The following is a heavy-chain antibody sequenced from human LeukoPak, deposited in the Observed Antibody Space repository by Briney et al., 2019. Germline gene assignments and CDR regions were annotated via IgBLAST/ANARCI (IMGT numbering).Heavy chain of an antibody. V-gene: IGHV3-7*01. Sequence: TGGSLRLSCAASGFTFSSYWMSWVRQAPGKGLEWVANIKQDGSEKYYVDSVKGRFTISRDNAKNSLYLQMNSLRAEDTAVYYCAKGFAYYDFWSGYYSLAAFDIWGQGTMVTDSS. J-gene: IGHJ3*02. CDR3: AKGFAYYDFWSGYYSLAAFDI. CDR1: GFTFSSYW. CDR2: IKQDGSEK. D-gene: IGHD3-3*01.